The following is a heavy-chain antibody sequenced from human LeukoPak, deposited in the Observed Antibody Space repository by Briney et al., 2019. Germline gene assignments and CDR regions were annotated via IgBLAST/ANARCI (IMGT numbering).Heavy chain of an antibody. CDR3: AKDTSIGRYCTNGVCSPFDY. J-gene: IGHJ4*02. CDR1: GFTFRLFT. CDR2: ISGSSRSI. V-gene: IGHV3-21*04. Sequence: GGSLRLSCAASGFTFRLFTMNWVRQAPGKGLEWVSSISGSSRSIYYAASMKGRFTISRDNAKNSLYLQMNSLRAEDTALYYCAKDTSIGRYCTNGVCSPFDYWGQGTLVTVSS. D-gene: IGHD2-8*01.